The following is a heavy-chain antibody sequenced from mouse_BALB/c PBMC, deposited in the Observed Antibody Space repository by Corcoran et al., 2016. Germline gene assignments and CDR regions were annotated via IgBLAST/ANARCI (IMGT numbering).Heavy chain of an antibody. CDR2: IDPENGNT. D-gene: IGHD2-4*01. CDR1: GFNIKDYY. V-gene: IGHV14-1*02. Sequence: EVQLQQSGAELVRPGALVKLSCKASGFNIKDYYMHWVKQRPEQGLEWIGWIDPENGNTIYDPKFRGKASITADTSSNTAYLQLSSLTSEDTAVYYCSSSYYDYAWCAYWGQGTLVTVSA. J-gene: IGHJ3*01. CDR3: SSSYYDYAWCAY.